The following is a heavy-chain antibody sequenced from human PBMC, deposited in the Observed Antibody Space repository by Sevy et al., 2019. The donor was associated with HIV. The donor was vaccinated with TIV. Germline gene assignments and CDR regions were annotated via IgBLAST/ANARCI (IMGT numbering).Heavy chain of an antibody. J-gene: IGHJ4*02. CDR2: IGYDGSNK. Sequence: GGSLRLSCAASGFAPSTYGMHWVRQAPGKGLEWVAVIGYDGSNKYYADSVKGGFSISGDNSRNTLFLQMDSLRADDTAVYYCARDPRMYGDYLLAYFDYWGQGTLVTVSS. CDR1: GFAPSTYG. CDR3: ARDPRMYGDYLLAYFDY. D-gene: IGHD2-8*01. V-gene: IGHV3-33*01.